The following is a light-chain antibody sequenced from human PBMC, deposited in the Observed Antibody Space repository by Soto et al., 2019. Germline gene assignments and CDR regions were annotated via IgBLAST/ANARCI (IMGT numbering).Light chain of an antibody. CDR1: ALPKQY. CDR3: QSADSSGSYV. CDR2: KDS. V-gene: IGLV3-25*02. Sequence: ELTQPPSVSVSPGQTARITCSGDALPKQYAYWYQQKPGQAPVVVIYKDSERPSGIPERFSGSSSGTTVTLTISGVQAEDEADYYCQSADSSGSYVFGTGTKVTVL. J-gene: IGLJ1*01.